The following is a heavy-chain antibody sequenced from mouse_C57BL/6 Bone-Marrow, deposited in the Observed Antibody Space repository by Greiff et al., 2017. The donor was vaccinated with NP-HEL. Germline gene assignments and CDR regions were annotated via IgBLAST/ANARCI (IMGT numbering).Heavy chain of an antibody. CDR1: GFTFSSYG. V-gene: IGHV5-6*03. Sequence: EVNVVESGGGLVKPGGSLKLSCAASGFTFSSYGMSWVRQTPDKRLEWVATISSGGSYTYYPDSVKGRFTISRDNAKNTLYLQMSSLKSEDTAMDYCARPPYGSAWFAYWGQGTLVTVSA. CDR2: ISSGGSYT. CDR3: ARPPYGSAWFAY. J-gene: IGHJ3*01. D-gene: IGHD1-1*01.